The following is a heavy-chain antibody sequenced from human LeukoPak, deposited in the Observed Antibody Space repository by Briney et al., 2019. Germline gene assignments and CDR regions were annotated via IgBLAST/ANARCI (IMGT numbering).Heavy chain of an antibody. J-gene: IGHJ4*02. CDR1: ALNFGDYD. CDR2: FRRKAYGGTT. V-gene: IGHV3-49*03. Sequence: GGALRLSCTASALNFGDYDMSGFRQDTGKGLEGVGFFRRKAYGGTTEYAASVEGRFTISRDDSKSIAYLQMNSLKTEDTAVYYCTRDVGVEVPAYWGQGTLVTVSS. CDR3: TRDVGVEVPAY. D-gene: IGHD2-2*01.